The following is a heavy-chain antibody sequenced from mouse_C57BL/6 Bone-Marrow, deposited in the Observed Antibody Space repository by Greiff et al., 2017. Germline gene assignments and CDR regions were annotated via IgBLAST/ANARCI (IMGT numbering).Heavy chain of an antibody. CDR2: ISSGGDYI. CDR3: TREGGSYAMDY. J-gene: IGHJ4*01. D-gene: IGHD1-1*02. V-gene: IGHV5-9-1*02. Sequence: EVKLMESGEGLVKPGGSLKLSCAASGFTFSSYAMSWVRQTPEKRLEWVAYISSGGDYIYYADTVKGRFTISSDNARNTLYLQMSSLKSEDTAMYYCTREGGSYAMDYWGQGTSVTVSS. CDR1: GFTFSSYA.